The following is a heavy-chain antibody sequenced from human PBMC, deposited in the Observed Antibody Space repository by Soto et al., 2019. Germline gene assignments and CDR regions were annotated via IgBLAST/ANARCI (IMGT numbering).Heavy chain of an antibody. CDR1: GYTYTSYG. V-gene: IGHV1-18*01. J-gene: IGHJ6*02. Sequence: ASVKVSCKASGYTYTSYGISWVRQAPGQGLEWMGWISAYNGNTNYAQKLQGRVTMTTDTSTSTAYMELRSLRSDDTAVYYCARDAVYCSSTSCYSHISEYYYYGMDVWGQGTTVTVSS. D-gene: IGHD2-2*01. CDR2: ISAYNGNT. CDR3: ARDAVYCSSTSCYSHISEYYYYGMDV.